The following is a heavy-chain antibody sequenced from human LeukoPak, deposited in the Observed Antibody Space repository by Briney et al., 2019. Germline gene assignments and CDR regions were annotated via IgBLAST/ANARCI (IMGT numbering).Heavy chain of an antibody. D-gene: IGHD5-24*01. CDR1: GFTFSSYS. Sequence: GGSLTLSCAASGFTFSSYSMNWVRQAPGKGLEWVSSISSSSSYIYYADSVKGRFTISRDNAKNSLYLQMNSLRAEDTAVYYCARDAAERWLQPKPNYYYYGMDVWGQGTTVTVSS. J-gene: IGHJ6*02. V-gene: IGHV3-21*01. CDR2: ISSSSSYI. CDR3: ARDAAERWLQPKPNYYYYGMDV.